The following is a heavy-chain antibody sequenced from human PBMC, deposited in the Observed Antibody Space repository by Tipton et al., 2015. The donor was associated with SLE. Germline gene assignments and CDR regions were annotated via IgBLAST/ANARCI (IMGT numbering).Heavy chain of an antibody. CDR2: IYYSGST. D-gene: IGHD1-26*01. Sequence: TLSLTCTVSGGSISSSSYYWGWIRQPPGKGLEWIGGIYYSGSTYYNPSLKSRVTISVDTSKNQLSLKLSSVTAADTAVYYCARGLAARVGGDFDYWGQGTLGTVSS. J-gene: IGHJ4*02. CDR1: GGSISSSSYY. CDR3: ARGLAARVGGDFDY. V-gene: IGHV4-39*07.